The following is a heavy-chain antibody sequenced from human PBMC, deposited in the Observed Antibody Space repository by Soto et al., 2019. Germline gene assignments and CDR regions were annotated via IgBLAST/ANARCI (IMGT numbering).Heavy chain of an antibody. D-gene: IGHD2-2*01. Sequence: SQTLSLTCAMSGDSVSSNSAAWNWIRQCQSRGLEWLGRTYYRSKWYNDYAVSVKSRITINPETSKNQFSLQLNSVTNEDTAVNFCARCIVVVPAAIQRSFPDYSYFGMDVWCQGTTLTLSS. CDR3: ARCIVVVPAAIQRSFPDYSYFGMDV. V-gene: IGHV6-1*01. CDR1: GDSVSSNSAA. CDR2: TYYRSKWYN. J-gene: IGHJ6*02.